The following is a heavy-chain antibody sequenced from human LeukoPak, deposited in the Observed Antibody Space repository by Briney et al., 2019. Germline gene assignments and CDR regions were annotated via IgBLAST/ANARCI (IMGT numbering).Heavy chain of an antibody. V-gene: IGHV4-59*08. CDR1: GGSIISYY. CDR2: TYYSRNT. CDR3: ARSRSPYYMDV. J-gene: IGHJ6*03. Sequence: PSETLSLTCTVSGGSIISYYWSWIRQPPGKGLEWIGYTYYSRNTNYNPSLKSRVTISVDTSKSQFSLKLSSVTAADMAIYYCARSRSPYYMDVWGKGTTVTVSS.